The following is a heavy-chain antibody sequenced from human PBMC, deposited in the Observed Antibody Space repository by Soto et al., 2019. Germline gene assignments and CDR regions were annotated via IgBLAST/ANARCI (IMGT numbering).Heavy chain of an antibody. Sequence: QLQLQESGPGLVKPSETLSLTCTVSGGSISSSSYYWGWIRQPPGKGLEWIGSIYYSGSTYYNPSHKSRVTIPVDTSKNQFSLKLSSVTAADTAVYYCARQNELVNLNWYFDLWGRGTLVTVSS. CDR1: GGSISSSSYY. J-gene: IGHJ2*01. D-gene: IGHD6-13*01. V-gene: IGHV4-39*01. CDR3: ARQNELVNLNWYFDL. CDR2: IYYSGST.